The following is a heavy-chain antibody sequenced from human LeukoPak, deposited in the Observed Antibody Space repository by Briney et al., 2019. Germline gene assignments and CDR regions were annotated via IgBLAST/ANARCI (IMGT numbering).Heavy chain of an antibody. D-gene: IGHD3-10*01. CDR1: GFTFNTYA. J-gene: IGHJ2*01. CDR2: ISYAGINK. Sequence: GGSLRLSCAASGFTFNTYAMHWVRQAPGKGLEWVAVISYAGINKYYADSVKGRFTISRDNSKNTLYLQMNSLRTEDTAVYYCARAPDYGSGSYAPYWYFDLWGLGTLVTVSS. V-gene: IGHV3-30*04. CDR3: ARAPDYGSGSYAPYWYFDL.